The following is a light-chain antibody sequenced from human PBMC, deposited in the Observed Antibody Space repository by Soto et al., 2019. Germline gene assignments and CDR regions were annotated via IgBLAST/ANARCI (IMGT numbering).Light chain of an antibody. CDR1: SSDVGGYNY. V-gene: IGLV2-14*01. J-gene: IGLJ2*01. CDR3: SSYTGSNTPVV. Sequence: QSVLTQPASVSGSPGQSITISCTGTSSDVGGYNYVSWYQQHPGKAPNLIIFDVSNRPSGVSNRFSGSKSGNSASLTISGLQAEDEADYYGSSYTGSNTPVVFGGGTQLTVL. CDR2: DVS.